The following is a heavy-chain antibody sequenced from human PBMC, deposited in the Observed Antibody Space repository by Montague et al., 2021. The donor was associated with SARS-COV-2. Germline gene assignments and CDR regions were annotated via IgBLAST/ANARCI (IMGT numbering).Heavy chain of an antibody. V-gene: IGHV3-9*01. D-gene: IGHD3-22*01. CDR2: ISWNSGSI. CDR3: AKDMEDIYDSSGYFDY. J-gene: IGHJ4*02. Sequence: SLRLSCAASGFTFGDYAMRWVRQAPGKGLEWVSGISWNSGSIGYAYSVKGRFTISRDNAKNSLYLQMNSLRAEDTALYYGAKDMEDIYDSSGYFDYWGQGTLVTVSS. CDR1: GFTFGDYA.